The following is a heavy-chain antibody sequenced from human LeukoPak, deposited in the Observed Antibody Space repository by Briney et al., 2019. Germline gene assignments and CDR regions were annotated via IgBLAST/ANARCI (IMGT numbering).Heavy chain of an antibody. CDR2: ISGYNGNT. CDR3: ARAGRLKSGSNIY. CDR1: GYNFTNYG. V-gene: IGHV1-18*01. J-gene: IGHJ4*02. Sequence: ASVKVSCRGFGYNFTNYGISWVRQAPGQGLEWMGWISGYNGNTDYAQKFQARVTMTTDTSTSTGYLELRSLRSDDTAVYYCARAGRLKSGSNIYWGQGTLVTVSS. D-gene: IGHD1-26*01.